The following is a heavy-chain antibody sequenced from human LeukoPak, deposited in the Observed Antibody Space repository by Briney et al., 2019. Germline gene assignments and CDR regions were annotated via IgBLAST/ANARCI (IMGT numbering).Heavy chain of an antibody. Sequence: PSETLSLTCSVSDDSITMYYWTWIRQPPGKGLEWIGYVDHTGSTNFNPSLNGRVSISRDTSKNLFSLRLRSVTAADTAVYYCARVNTMVRGISSQSGIFTYMDVWAKGTTVTISS. CDR1: DDSITMYY. D-gene: IGHD3-10*01. J-gene: IGHJ6*03. CDR3: ARVNTMVRGISSQSGIFTYMDV. V-gene: IGHV4-59*01. CDR2: VDHTGST.